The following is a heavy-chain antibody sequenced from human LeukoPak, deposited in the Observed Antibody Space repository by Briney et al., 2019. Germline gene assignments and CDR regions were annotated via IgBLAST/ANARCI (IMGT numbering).Heavy chain of an antibody. Sequence: GRSLTLSCAASGFTFDDYAMHWVRQAPGKGLEWVSGISWNSGSIGYADSVEGRFTISRDNAKNSLYLQMNSLRAEDMALYYCAKADDDFWSGYYTGCYFDYWGQGTLVTVSS. J-gene: IGHJ4*02. CDR3: AKADDDFWSGYYTGCYFDY. CDR1: GFTFDDYA. D-gene: IGHD3-3*01. CDR2: ISWNSGSI. V-gene: IGHV3-9*03.